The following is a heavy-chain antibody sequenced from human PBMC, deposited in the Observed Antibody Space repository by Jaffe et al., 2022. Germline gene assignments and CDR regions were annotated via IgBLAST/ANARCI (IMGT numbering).Heavy chain of an antibody. CDR2: IRYDGSNK. CDR1: GFTFSSYG. J-gene: IGHJ4*02. D-gene: IGHD3-10*01. V-gene: IGHV3-30*02. CDR3: AKGQGVIYSQADPLDY. Sequence: QVQLVESGGGVVQPGGSLRLSCAASGFTFSSYGMHWVRQAPGKGLEWVAFIRYDGSNKYYADSVKGRFTISRDNSKNTLYLQMNSLRAEDTAVYYCAKGQGVIYSQADPLDYWGQGTLVTVSS.